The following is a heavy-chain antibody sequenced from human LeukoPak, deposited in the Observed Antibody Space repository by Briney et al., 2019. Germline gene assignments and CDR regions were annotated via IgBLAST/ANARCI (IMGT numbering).Heavy chain of an antibody. V-gene: IGHV4-34*01. CDR3: ARGHPAVLGIFGVVIPNYYYYMDV. D-gene: IGHD3-3*01. CDR1: GGSFSGYY. CDR2: INHSGST. J-gene: IGHJ6*03. Sequence: SETLSLTCAVYGGSFSGYYWSWIRQPPGKGLEWIGEINHSGSTNYNPSLKSRVTISVDTSKNQFSLKLSSVTAADTAVYYCARGHPAVLGIFGVVIPNYYYYMDVWGKGTTVTVSS.